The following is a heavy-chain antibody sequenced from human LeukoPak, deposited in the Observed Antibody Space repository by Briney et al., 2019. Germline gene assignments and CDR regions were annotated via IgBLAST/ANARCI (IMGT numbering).Heavy chain of an antibody. CDR3: ARASSQYYYDSSVD. CDR2: INWNGGST. CDR1: GFTFSSYW. J-gene: IGHJ4*02. D-gene: IGHD3-22*01. Sequence: GGSLRLSCAASGFTFSSYWMSWVRQAPGKGLEWVSGINWNGGSTGYADSVKGRFTISRDNAKNSLYLQMNSLRAEDTALYYCARASSQYYYDSSVDWGQGTLVTVSS. V-gene: IGHV3-20*04.